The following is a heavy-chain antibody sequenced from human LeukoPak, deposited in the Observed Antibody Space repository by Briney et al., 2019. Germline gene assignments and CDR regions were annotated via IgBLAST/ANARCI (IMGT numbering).Heavy chain of an antibody. V-gene: IGHV3-7*01. CDR2: IKEDGTEK. CDR1: GFTFSTYW. D-gene: IGHD3-16*01. Sequence: PGGSLRLSCAASGFTFSTYWMSWFRQAPGKGLEWLGNIKEDGTEKYYLDSVRGRFTLSRDNAKNSLYLQMDSLRAEDTAVYYRGRDYVWGTSNPDYWGQGTLVTVTS. CDR3: GRDYVWGTSNPDY. J-gene: IGHJ4*02.